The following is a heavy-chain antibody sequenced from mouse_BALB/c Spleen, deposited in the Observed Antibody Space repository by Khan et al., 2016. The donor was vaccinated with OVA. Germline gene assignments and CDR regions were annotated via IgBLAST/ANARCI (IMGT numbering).Heavy chain of an antibody. J-gene: IGHJ2*01. CDR2: INPHIGET. V-gene: IGHV1-20*02. CDR3: TRSYRGYFAY. Sequence: VQLKQSGPELVRPGASVKISCKASGYSFTGYFMNWVMQSHGKSLEWIGRINPHIGETFYNQRFKDKATLTADESSITAYMELRSLASDDSAVDYCTRSYRGYFAYWGQGTTLTVSS. CDR1: GYSFTGYF. D-gene: IGHD1-1*01.